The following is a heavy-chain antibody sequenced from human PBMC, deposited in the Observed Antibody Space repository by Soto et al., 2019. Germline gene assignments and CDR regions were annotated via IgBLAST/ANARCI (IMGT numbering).Heavy chain of an antibody. Sequence: PGGSLRLSYAASGFTFSSYAMHWVRQAPGKGLEWVAVISYDGSNKYYADSVKGRFTISRDNSKNTLYLQMNSLRAEDTAVYYCARDRSYYDILGGPRYGMDVWGQGTTVTVSS. V-gene: IGHV3-30-3*01. CDR3: ARDRSYYDILGGPRYGMDV. CDR2: ISYDGSNK. CDR1: GFTFSSYA. J-gene: IGHJ6*02. D-gene: IGHD3-9*01.